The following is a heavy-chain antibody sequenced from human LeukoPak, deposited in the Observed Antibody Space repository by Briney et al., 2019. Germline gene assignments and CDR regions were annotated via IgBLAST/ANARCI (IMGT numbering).Heavy chain of an antibody. J-gene: IGHJ4*02. CDR2: ISGSDDST. CDR3: AKGRKVPAALLDY. D-gene: IGHD2-2*01. CDR1: GFTFSSYA. V-gene: IGHV3-23*01. Sequence: PGGSLRLSCAASGFTFSSYAMNWVRQAPGKGLEWVSAISGSDDSTYYADSVKGRFTISRDTSKNTLYLQMNSLRAEDTAIYYCAKGRKVPAALLDYWGQGTLVTVSS.